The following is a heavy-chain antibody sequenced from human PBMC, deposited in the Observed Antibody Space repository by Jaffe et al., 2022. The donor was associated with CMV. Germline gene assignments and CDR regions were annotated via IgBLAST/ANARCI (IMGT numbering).Heavy chain of an antibody. Sequence: EVQLVESGGGLVQPGGSLRLSCAASGFTFSSYAMSWVRQAPGKGLEWVSAISGSGGSTYYADSVKGRFTISRDNSKNTLYLQMNSLRAEDTAVYYCAKGSERITIFGVRKYYYYYYMDVWGKGTTVTVSS. V-gene: IGHV3-23*04. J-gene: IGHJ6*03. CDR1: GFTFSSYA. CDR2: ISGSGGST. D-gene: IGHD3-3*01. CDR3: AKGSERITIFGVRKYYYYYYMDV.